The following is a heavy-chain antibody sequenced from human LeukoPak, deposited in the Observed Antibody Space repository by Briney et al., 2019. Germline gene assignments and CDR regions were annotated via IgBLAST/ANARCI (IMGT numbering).Heavy chain of an antibody. J-gene: IGHJ6*03. V-gene: IGHV1-69*13. CDR3: ARARNYYGSGSYPSGPRYYYYYMDV. D-gene: IGHD3-10*01. CDR2: IIPIFGTA. CDR1: GGTFSSYA. Sequence: ASVKVSCKASGGTFSSYAISWVRQAPGQGLEWMGGIIPIFGTANYAQKFQGRVTITADESTSTAYMELSSLRSEDTAVYYCARARNYYGSGSYPSGPRYYYYYMDVWGKGTTVTISS.